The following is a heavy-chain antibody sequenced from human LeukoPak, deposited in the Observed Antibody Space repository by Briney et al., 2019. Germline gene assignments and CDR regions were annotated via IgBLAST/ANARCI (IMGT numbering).Heavy chain of an antibody. CDR1: GFTFSSYG. CDR3: TTDGWYYGSGSYYNYYYMDV. CDR2: ISYDGSNK. V-gene: IGHV3-30*03. J-gene: IGHJ6*03. Sequence: PGGSLRLSCAASGFTFSSYGMHWVRQAPGKGLEWVAVISYDGSNKYYADSVKGRFTISRDNSKNTLYLQMNSLRAEDTAVYYCTTDGWYYGSGSYYNYYYMDVWGKGTTVTVSS. D-gene: IGHD3-10*01.